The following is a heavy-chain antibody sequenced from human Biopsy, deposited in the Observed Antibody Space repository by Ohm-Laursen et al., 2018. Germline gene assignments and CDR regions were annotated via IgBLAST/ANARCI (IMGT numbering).Heavy chain of an antibody. CDR1: GFSLSDNY. D-gene: IGHD2-15*01. CDR2: IRDKANSYTT. Sequence: SLRLSCAASGFSLSDNYMDWVRQAPGKGLEWVGRIRDKANSYTTDYAASAKGRFTISRDDSKNSLYLQMNSLKTEDTALYYCARAGRYCSGGGCYSWFDSWGQGTLVTVSS. CDR3: ARAGRYCSGGGCYSWFDS. J-gene: IGHJ5*01. V-gene: IGHV3-72*01.